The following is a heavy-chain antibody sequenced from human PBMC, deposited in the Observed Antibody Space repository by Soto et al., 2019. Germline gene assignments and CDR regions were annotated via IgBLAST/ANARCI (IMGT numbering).Heavy chain of an antibody. D-gene: IGHD3-3*01. CDR2: ISAYNGNT. Sequence: GASVKVSCKASGYTFTSYGISWVRQAPGQGLEWMGWISAYNGNTNYAQKLQGRVTMTTDTSTSTAYMELRSLRSDDTAVYYCVRDGEMANRLDYSYYGMDVWGQGTTVTVSS. V-gene: IGHV1-18*04. CDR1: GYTFTSYG. J-gene: IGHJ6*02. CDR3: VRDGEMANRLDYSYYGMDV.